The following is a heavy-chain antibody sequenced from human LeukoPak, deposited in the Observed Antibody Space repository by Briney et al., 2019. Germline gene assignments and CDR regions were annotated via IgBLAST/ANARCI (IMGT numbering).Heavy chain of an antibody. Sequence: KPSETLSLTCAVYGGSFSGYYWSWIRQPPGKGLEWRGEINHSGSTNYNPSLKSRVTISVDTSKNQFSLKLSSVTAADTALYYCARSAVDSSGYYRFVQGYFDYWGQGTLVTVSS. D-gene: IGHD3-22*01. CDR2: INHSGST. CDR1: GGSFSGYY. V-gene: IGHV4-34*01. CDR3: ARSAVDSSGYYRFVQGYFDY. J-gene: IGHJ4*02.